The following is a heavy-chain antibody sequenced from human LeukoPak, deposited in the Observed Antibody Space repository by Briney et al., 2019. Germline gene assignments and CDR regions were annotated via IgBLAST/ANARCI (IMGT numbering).Heavy chain of an antibody. CDR2: ISSIGSTI. CDR3: PRDLGDTIFDFDY. J-gene: IGHJ4*02. V-gene: IGHV3-48*01. Sequence: GRSLRLSCAASGFTFSTYTMNWVRQAPGKGLEWVSSISSIGSTIYYADSVKGRFTISRDNAMNSLYLQMNSLRVEDTAVYYCPRDLGDTIFDFDYWGQGTLVTVSS. D-gene: IGHD3-3*01. CDR1: GFTFSTYT.